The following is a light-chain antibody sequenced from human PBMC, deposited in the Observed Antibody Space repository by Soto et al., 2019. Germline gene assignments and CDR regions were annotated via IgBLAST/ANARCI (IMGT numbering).Light chain of an antibody. CDR1: QSVSNN. CDR3: LQYNDWPRT. Sequence: EIVMTQSPATLSVSPGERATLSCRASQSVSNNLAWYQQNPGQAPRLLIYDASTRATGIPARFSGSGSGTEFTLTVSNLQSEYFAVYYCLQYNDWPRTFGQGTKVEIK. J-gene: IGKJ1*01. V-gene: IGKV3-15*01. CDR2: DAS.